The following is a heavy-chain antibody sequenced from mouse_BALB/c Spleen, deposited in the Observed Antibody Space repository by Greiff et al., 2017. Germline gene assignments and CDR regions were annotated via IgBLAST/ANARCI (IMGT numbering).Heavy chain of an antibody. CDR2: IWGDGST. J-gene: IGHJ4*01. CDR1: GFSLTGYG. V-gene: IGHV2-6-7*01. D-gene: IGHD1-2*01. CDR3: ATHLTTATEDYAMDY. Sequence: QVQLKQSGPGLVAPSQSLSITCTVSGFSLTGYGVNWVRQPPGKGLEWLGMIWGDGSTDYNSALKSRLSISKDNSKSQVFLKMNSLQTDDTARYYCATHLTTATEDYAMDYWGQGTSVTVSS.